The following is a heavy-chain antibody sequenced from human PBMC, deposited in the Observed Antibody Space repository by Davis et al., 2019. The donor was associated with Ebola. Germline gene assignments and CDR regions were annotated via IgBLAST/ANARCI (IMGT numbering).Heavy chain of an antibody. Sequence: GSLRLSCTVSGGSISSYYWSWIRQPPGKGLEWIGEINHSGSTYYNPSLKSRVTISVDTSKNQFSLKLSSVTAADTAVYYCARRGSSWYGSLFDYWGQGTLVTVSS. D-gene: IGHD6-13*01. CDR2: INHSGST. CDR3: ARRGSSWYGSLFDY. V-gene: IGHV4-34*01. J-gene: IGHJ4*02. CDR1: GGSISSYY.